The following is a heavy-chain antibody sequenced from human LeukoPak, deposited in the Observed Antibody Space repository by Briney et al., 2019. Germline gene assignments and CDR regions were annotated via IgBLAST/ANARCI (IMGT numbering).Heavy chain of an antibody. CDR3: ARDLIVGATRPYYFDY. CDR2: ITRSSDTI. CDR1: GFTFSSYE. Sequence: PGGSLRLSCAASGFTFSSYEMNWARQAPGKGLEWVSYITRSSDTIYYADSVKGRFTISRDNAKNSLYLQMNSLRDEDTAVYYCARDLIVGATRPYYFDYWGQGTLVTVSS. J-gene: IGHJ4*02. V-gene: IGHV3-48*03. D-gene: IGHD1-26*01.